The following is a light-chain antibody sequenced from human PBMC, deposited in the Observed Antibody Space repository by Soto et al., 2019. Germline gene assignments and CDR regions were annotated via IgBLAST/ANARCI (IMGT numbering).Light chain of an antibody. J-gene: IGKJ4*01. CDR2: GAS. CDR1: QSLRDSY. Sequence: ENVLSQSPGTLSLSPGERATLSCRASQSLRDSYLAWYQQKPGQAPRLLIYGASNRATGIPDRFSGSGSRTDFNLTISRLEPEDFAVYYCQQFAGSSHTVGGGTKVEIK. CDR3: QQFAGSSHT. V-gene: IGKV3-20*01.